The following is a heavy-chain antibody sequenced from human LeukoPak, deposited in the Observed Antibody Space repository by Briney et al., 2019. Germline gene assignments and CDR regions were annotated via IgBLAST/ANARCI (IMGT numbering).Heavy chain of an antibody. CDR2: INPSGGST. V-gene: IGHV1-46*01. CDR1: GYTFTSYY. Sequence: ASVKVSCKSSGYTFTSYYMYWVRQAPGPGLEWMGIINPSGGSTSYAQKFQGRVTMTRDTSTSTVYMELSSLRPEDTAVYYCARDSGMVRGTVDYWGQGTLVTVSS. CDR3: ARDSGMVRGTVDY. D-gene: IGHD3-10*01. J-gene: IGHJ4*02.